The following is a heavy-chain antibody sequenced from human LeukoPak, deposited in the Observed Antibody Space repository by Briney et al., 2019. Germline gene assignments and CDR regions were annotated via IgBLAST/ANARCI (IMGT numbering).Heavy chain of an antibody. CDR1: GGSFSGYY. D-gene: IGHD2-15*01. Sequence: SETLCLTCAVYGGSFSGYYWSWIRQPPGKGLEWVGDIKHSGSTNYNPSLKSRVTISVDTPKNQFSLKLSSVTAADTAVYYCARTPLRGSYYFDYWGQGTLVTVSS. CDR2: IKHSGST. V-gene: IGHV4-34*01. CDR3: ARTPLRGSYYFDY. J-gene: IGHJ4*02.